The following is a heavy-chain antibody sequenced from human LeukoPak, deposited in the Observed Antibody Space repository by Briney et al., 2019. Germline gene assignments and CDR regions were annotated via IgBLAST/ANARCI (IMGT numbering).Heavy chain of an antibody. D-gene: IGHD3-22*01. Sequence: SETLSLTCTVSGGSISSTSYYWSWIRQPPGKGLEWIGEINHSGSTNYNPSLKSRVTISVDTSKNQFSLKLSSVTAADTAVYYCARHVYRITMIVSRRGRFDPWGQGTLVTVSS. V-gene: IGHV4-39*01. CDR2: INHSGST. J-gene: IGHJ5*02. CDR3: ARHVYRITMIVSRRGRFDP. CDR1: GGSISSTSYY.